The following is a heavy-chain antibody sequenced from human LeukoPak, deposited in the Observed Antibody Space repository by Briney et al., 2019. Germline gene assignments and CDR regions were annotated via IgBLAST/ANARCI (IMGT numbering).Heavy chain of an antibody. CDR3: ARWVESITLYYFDY. Sequence: ASVKVSCKASGYTFTSNHMHWVRQAPGQGLEWMGIINPSDDTTTYAQKFRGRVTMTRDTSTSTVYMDLSSLRSEDTAVYYCARWVESITLYYFDYWGQGTLVTVSS. D-gene: IGHD3-10*02. CDR1: GYTFTSNH. V-gene: IGHV1-46*01. J-gene: IGHJ4*02. CDR2: INPSDDTT.